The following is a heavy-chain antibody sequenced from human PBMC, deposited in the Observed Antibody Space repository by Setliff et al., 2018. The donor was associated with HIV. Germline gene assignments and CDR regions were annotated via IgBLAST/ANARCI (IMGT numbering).Heavy chain of an antibody. Sequence: GESLRLSCAASGFTFSSNWMSWVRQAPGKGLEWVANIKQDGSEKYYVDSVKGRFTISRDNAKKSLYLQMDSLRAEDTAVYYCARSYYGSTTSYGMDVWGQGTTVTVSS. CDR3: ARSYYGSTTSYGMDV. J-gene: IGHJ6*02. CDR1: GFTFSSNW. CDR2: IKQDGSEK. V-gene: IGHV3-7*01. D-gene: IGHD3-10*01.